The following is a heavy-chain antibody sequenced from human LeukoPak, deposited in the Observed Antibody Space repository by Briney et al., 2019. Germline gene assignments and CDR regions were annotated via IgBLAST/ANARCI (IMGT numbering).Heavy chain of an antibody. CDR3: ARARGGYDSSGYHFDY. CDR2: INPSGGST. Sequence: GASVTVSCKASGYTFTSYYMHWVRQAPGQGLEWMGIINPSGGSTSYAQKFQGRVTMTRDTSTSTVYMELSSLRSEDTAVYYCARARGGYDSSGYHFDYWGQGTLVTVSS. V-gene: IGHV1-46*01. CDR1: GYTFTSYY. D-gene: IGHD3-22*01. J-gene: IGHJ4*02.